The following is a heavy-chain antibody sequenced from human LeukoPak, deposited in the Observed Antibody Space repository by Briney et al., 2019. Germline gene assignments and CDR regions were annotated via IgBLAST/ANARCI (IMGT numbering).Heavy chain of an antibody. D-gene: IGHD6-19*01. CDR3: SKLAVASADS. Sequence: PGGSLRLSCAASGFSFSDYEMNWVRQSPAKGLEWVSSISPNGGTKYYAGSVKGRFTISRDNAKNSLYLQMNSLRAEDTGVYFCSKLAVASADSWGQGTLVTVSS. CDR2: ISPNGGTK. J-gene: IGHJ4*02. V-gene: IGHV3-48*03. CDR1: GFSFSDYE.